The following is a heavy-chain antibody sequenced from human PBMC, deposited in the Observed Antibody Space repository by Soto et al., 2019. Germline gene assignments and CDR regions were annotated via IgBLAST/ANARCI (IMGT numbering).Heavy chain of an antibody. J-gene: IGHJ3*01. CDR2: ISPSSGGT. V-gene: IGHV1-46*03. CDR3: TRSIITTAGTDAFDL. D-gene: IGHD6-13*01. Sequence: QVQLVQSGAEVKKPGASVRVSCKASGYTFASYYIHWVRQAPGQGPEWMGMISPSSGGTDYAQKFQGRVTMTRDTSTSTVYMELSSLRSDDTAVYFCTRSIITTAGTDAFDLWGQGTLVTVSS. CDR1: GYTFASYY.